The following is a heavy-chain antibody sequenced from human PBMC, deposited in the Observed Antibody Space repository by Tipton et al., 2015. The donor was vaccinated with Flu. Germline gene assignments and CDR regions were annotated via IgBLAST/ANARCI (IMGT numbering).Heavy chain of an antibody. D-gene: IGHD6-13*01. CDR2: ISNDGRYT. CDR1: GFPFSSYW. Sequence: SLRLSCAASGFPFSSYWMYWVRQAPGKGLVWVSRISNDGRYTYYADSVKGRFTISRDNAKNTLYLQMNSLRADDTAVYYCARDPPGGTAFEWGQGTLVTVSS. V-gene: IGHV3-74*01. CDR3: ARDPPGGTAFE. J-gene: IGHJ4*02.